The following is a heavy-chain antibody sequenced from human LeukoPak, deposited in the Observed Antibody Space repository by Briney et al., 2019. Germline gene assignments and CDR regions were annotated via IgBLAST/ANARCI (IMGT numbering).Heavy chain of an antibody. CDR2: INPNSGGT. J-gene: IGHJ3*02. CDR1: GYTFTGYY. Sequence: GASVKVSCKASGYTFTGYYMHWVRQAPGQGLEWMGWINPNSGGTNYAQKFQGWVTMTRDTSISTAYMELSRLRSDDTAVYYCARDRYYYDSSGYYSLGSDAFDIWGQGTMVTVSS. V-gene: IGHV1-2*04. CDR3: ARDRYYYDSSGYYSLGSDAFDI. D-gene: IGHD3-22*01.